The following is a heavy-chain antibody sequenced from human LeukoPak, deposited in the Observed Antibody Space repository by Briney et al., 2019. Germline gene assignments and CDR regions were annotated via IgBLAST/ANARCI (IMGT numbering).Heavy chain of an antibody. CDR2: IYPGDSDT. CDR1: GYSFTSYF. V-gene: IGHV5-51*01. CDR3: ARLGENRFDP. J-gene: IGHJ5*02. Sequence: GESLQISCKVSGYSFTSYFIAWVRQMPGRGLEWMGIIYPGDSDTRYSPSFQGQVTISVDKSISSAYLQWSSLKASDTAMYYCARLGENRFDPWGQGTLVTVSS.